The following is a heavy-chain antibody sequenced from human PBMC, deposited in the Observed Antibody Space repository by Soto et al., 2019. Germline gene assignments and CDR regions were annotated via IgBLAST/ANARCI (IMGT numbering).Heavy chain of an antibody. CDR3: AIEGAGFGH. CDR2: IRSKAFDYAT. CDR1: GFSFSVSS. Sequence: EVQLVESGGGLVQPWGSVRLSCATSGFSFSVSSMHWVRQASGKGLEWLGRIRSKAFDYATTYSESVKGRFIISRDDSTDTMFLQMSGLSTEDTAMYYGAIEGAGFGHWGQGTLVTVSS. V-gene: IGHV3-73*01. D-gene: IGHD1-26*01. J-gene: IGHJ4*02.